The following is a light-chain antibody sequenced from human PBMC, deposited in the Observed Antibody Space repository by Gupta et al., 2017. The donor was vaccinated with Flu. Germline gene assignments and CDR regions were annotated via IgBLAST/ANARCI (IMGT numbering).Light chain of an antibody. V-gene: IGKV1-39*01. CDR1: QSISSY. CDR3: QQSYSVRELT. CDR2: AAS. Sequence: DIQMTQSPSSLSASVGDRVTITCRASQSISSYLNWYQQKPGKAPKLLIYAASRLQSGVPSRFSGSGSGTDFTLTISSLQPEDFATYYCQQSYSVRELTFGGGTKVEIK. J-gene: IGKJ4*01.